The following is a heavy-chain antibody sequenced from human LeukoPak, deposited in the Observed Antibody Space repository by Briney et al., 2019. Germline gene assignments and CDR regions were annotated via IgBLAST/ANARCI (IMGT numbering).Heavy chain of an antibody. CDR3: ARDAGLGYCSSTSCSYFDY. J-gene: IGHJ4*02. Sequence: GASVKVSCKASGGTFSSYAISWVRQAPGQGLEWMGGIIPIFGTANYAQKFQGRVTITADESTSTAYMELSGLRSEDTAVYYCARDAGLGYCSSTSCSYFDYWGQGTLVTVSS. V-gene: IGHV1-69*13. D-gene: IGHD2-2*01. CDR2: IIPIFGTA. CDR1: GGTFSSYA.